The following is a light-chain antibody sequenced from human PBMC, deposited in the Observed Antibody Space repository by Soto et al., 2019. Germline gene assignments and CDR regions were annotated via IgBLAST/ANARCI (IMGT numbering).Light chain of an antibody. CDR3: HQYGGSPQT. J-gene: IGKJ1*01. Sequence: ELVLTQSPGTLSSSPGERATLSCRASQSVSNYLAWYQRKPGQAPRLLIYGASSRATGIPDRFSGSGSGTDFTLTISRLEPEDFAVYYCHQYGGSPQTFGQGTKVEIK. CDR2: GAS. V-gene: IGKV3-20*01. CDR1: QSVSNY.